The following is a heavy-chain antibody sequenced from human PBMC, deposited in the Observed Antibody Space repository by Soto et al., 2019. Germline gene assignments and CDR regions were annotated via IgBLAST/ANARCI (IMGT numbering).Heavy chain of an antibody. D-gene: IGHD1-26*01. CDR3: ARSGYSGSYFDS. Sequence: QVQLVQSGAEVKKPGDSVKVSCKASGYTFTYYAVHWVRQAPGHRLEWMGWINAGNGNTKYSQKFQGRVTITRDTSASTAYLELGSLGSEDTAVYYCARSGYSGSYFDSWGQGSLVTVSS. J-gene: IGHJ4*02. V-gene: IGHV1-3*01. CDR2: INAGNGNT. CDR1: GYTFTYYA.